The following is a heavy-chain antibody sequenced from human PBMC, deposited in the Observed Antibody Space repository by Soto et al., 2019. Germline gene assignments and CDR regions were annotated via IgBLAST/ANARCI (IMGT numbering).Heavy chain of an antibody. V-gene: IGHV1-69*13. J-gene: IGHJ4*02. Sequence: GASVTVSCKASGGTFSSYAISWVRQAPGQGLEWMGGIIPIFGTANYAQKFQGRVTITADESTSTAYMELSSLRSEDTAVHYCARGPWYSGYPEIDYYFDYWGQGTLVTVSS. CDR1: GGTFSSYA. CDR3: ARGPWYSGYPEIDYYFDY. D-gene: IGHD5-12*01. CDR2: IIPIFGTA.